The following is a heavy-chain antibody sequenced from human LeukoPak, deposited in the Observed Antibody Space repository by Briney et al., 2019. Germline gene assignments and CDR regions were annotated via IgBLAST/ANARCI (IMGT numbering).Heavy chain of an antibody. Sequence: ASEKVSCKASGYTFTSYYMHWVRQAPGQGPEWMGWININHSVTNYAPNFQARVAMTGDTSISTAYMELRGLGSDDTAVYYCASRGGSGSYYNLRGEGFDDWGQGALVTVS. D-gene: IGHD3-10*01. J-gene: IGHJ4*02. CDR3: ASRGGSGSYYNLRGEGFDD. CDR2: ININHSVT. V-gene: IGHV1-2*02. CDR1: GYTFTSYY.